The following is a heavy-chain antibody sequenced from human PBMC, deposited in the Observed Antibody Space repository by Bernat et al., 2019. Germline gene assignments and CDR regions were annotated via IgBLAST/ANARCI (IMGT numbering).Heavy chain of an antibody. CDR3: ARAGAARPGDIDS. D-gene: IGHD6-6*01. J-gene: IGHJ4*02. Sequence: QVQLQESGPGLVKPSQTLSLTCTVSGGSISSGGYYWSWIRQHPGKGLEWIGYIHYSGSTYYNPSLRSRVTISLDTSKKQFSLKLSSVTAADMAVYYCARAGAARPGDIDSWGQGTLVTVSS. CDR2: IHYSGST. CDR1: GGSISSGGYY. V-gene: IGHV4-31*03.